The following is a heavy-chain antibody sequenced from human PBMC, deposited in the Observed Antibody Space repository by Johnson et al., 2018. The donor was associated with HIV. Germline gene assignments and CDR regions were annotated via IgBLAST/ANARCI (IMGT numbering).Heavy chain of an antibody. Sequence: QVQLVESGGGVVQPGRSLKLSCAASGFTFSSYGMHWVRQAPGKGLEWMALTYYEGINKYYADSVKGRLTISRDNSKNTLYLQMNSLRAEDTAVYYCTYSSDWSPGAFDIWGQGTMVTVSS. V-gene: IGHV3-30*03. CDR2: TYYEGINK. CDR3: TYSSDWSPGAFDI. J-gene: IGHJ3*02. D-gene: IGHD6-19*01. CDR1: GFTFSSYG.